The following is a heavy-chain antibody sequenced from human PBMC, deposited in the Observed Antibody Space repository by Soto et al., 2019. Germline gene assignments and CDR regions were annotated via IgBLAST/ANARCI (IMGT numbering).Heavy chain of an antibody. J-gene: IGHJ6*02. CDR3: ARGFRYYDFWSGYYTGPVYGWDI. CDR1: GGSFSGYY. D-gene: IGHD3-3*01. Sequence: PSETLSLTCAVYGGSFSGYYWSWIRQPPGKGLEWIGEINHSGSTNYNPSLKSRVTISVDTSKNQFSLKLSSVTAADTAVYYCARGFRYYDFWSGYYTGPVYGWDIWGQGTTVTVSS. V-gene: IGHV4-34*01. CDR2: INHSGST.